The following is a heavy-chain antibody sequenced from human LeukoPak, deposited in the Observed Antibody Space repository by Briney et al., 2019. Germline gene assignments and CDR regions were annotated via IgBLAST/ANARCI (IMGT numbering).Heavy chain of an antibody. Sequence: SETLSLTCTVSGGSISSYYWSWIRQPPGKGLEYIGYIYYSGSTNYNPSLKSRVTISVDTSKNQFSLKLGSVTAADTAVYYCASGSRDGYVDYWGQGTLVTVSS. CDR1: GGSISSYY. CDR2: IYYSGST. V-gene: IGHV4-59*01. J-gene: IGHJ4*02. D-gene: IGHD5-24*01. CDR3: ASGSRDGYVDY.